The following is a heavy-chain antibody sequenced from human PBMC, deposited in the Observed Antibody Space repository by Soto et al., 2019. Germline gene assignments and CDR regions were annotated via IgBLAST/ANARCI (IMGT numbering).Heavy chain of an antibody. D-gene: IGHD3-10*01. V-gene: IGHV3-23*01. J-gene: IGHJ4*02. CDR2: ISGSGGST. Sequence: EVQLLESGGGLEQPGGSLRLSCAASGVTFSSYAMSWVRQAPGKWREWVSGISGSGGSTYYADSVKGRFTISRDNSKNTLYLQMNSLRAEDTAVYYCAKLPQLLWFGELALDYWGQGTLVTVSS. CDR1: GVTFSSYA. CDR3: AKLPQLLWFGELALDY.